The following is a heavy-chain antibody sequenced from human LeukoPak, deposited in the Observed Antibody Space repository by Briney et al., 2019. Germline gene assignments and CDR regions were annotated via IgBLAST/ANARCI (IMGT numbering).Heavy chain of an antibody. V-gene: IGHV3-21*01. Sequence: GGSLRLSCAASGFTFSSYGMSWVRQAPGKGLEWVSSISSSSSYIYYADSVKGRFTISRDNAKNSLHLQMNSLRAEDTAVYYCARDTLFYAAPAPFGACGQGDLVTVSS. J-gene: IGHJ5*02. CDR3: ARDTLFYAAPAPFGA. CDR1: GFTFSSYG. D-gene: IGHD5/OR15-5a*01. CDR2: ISSSSSYI.